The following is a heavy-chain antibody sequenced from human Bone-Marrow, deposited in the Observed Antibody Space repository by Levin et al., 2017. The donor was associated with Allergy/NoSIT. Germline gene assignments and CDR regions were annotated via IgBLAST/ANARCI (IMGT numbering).Heavy chain of an antibody. D-gene: IGHD5-24*01. Sequence: GGSLRLSCAASGFTFSSYAMSWVRQAPGKGLEWVSAISGSGGSTYYADSVKGRFTISRDNSKNTLYLQMNSLRAEDTAVYYCAKPVQGLKRMATAHFDYWGQGTLVTVSS. V-gene: IGHV3-23*01. J-gene: IGHJ4*02. CDR1: GFTFSSYA. CDR2: ISGSGGST. CDR3: AKPVQGLKRMATAHFDY.